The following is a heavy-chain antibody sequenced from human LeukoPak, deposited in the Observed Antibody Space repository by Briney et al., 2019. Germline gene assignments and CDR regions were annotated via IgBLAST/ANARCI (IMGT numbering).Heavy chain of an antibody. V-gene: IGHV4-34*01. CDR1: GGSFSGYY. CDR3: ARVVGYCSSTSCYWFDP. J-gene: IGHJ5*02. CDR2: INHSGST. Sequence: PSETLSLTCAVYGGSFSGYYWSWIRQPPGKGLEWIGEINHSGSTNYNPSLKSRVTLSVDTSKNQFSLKLSSVTAADTAVYYCARVVGYCSSTSCYWFDPWGQGTLVTVSS. D-gene: IGHD2-2*01.